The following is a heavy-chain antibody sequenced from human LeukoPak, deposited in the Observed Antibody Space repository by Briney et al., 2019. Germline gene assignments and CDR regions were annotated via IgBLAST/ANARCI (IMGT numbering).Heavy chain of an antibody. CDR2: IYSGGST. V-gene: IGHV3-66*01. D-gene: IGHD4-23*01. CDR3: ASTAVTPHYFDY. Sequence: GGSLRLSCAASGFTVSSNYMSWVRQAPGKGLERVSVIYSGGSTFYADSVEARFTISRDSSKNTLYLQMNSLRAEDTAVYYCASTAVTPHYFDYWGQGALVTVSS. CDR1: GFTVSSNY. J-gene: IGHJ4*02.